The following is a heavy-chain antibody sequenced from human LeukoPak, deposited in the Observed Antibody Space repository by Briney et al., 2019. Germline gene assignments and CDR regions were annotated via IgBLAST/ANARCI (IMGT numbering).Heavy chain of an antibody. CDR2: ISSNGGST. J-gene: IGHJ3*02. Sequence: PGGSLRLSCSASGFTFSSYAMHWVRQAPGKGLEYVSAISSNGGSTYYADSVKGRFTISRDNSKNTLYLQMNSLRAEDTAIYYCAKGYGNTDDAFNIWGQGTMVTVSS. CDR1: GFTFSSYA. V-gene: IGHV3-64*04. D-gene: IGHD5-18*01. CDR3: AKGYGNTDDAFNI.